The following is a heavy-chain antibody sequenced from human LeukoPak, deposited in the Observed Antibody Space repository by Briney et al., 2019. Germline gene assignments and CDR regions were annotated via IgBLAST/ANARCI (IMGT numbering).Heavy chain of an antibody. V-gene: IGHV3-7*01. D-gene: IGHD3-3*01. J-gene: IGHJ4*02. CDR2: INPDGSNM. CDR3: VSGFLQWLY. CDR1: GFSFSSYW. Sequence: GGPLRLSCAASGFSFSSYWMSWVRQAPGKGLEWVANINPDGSNMLYVDSVKGRFTISRDNAKNSLYLQMNNLRAEDTAVYFCVSGFLQWLYWGQGTLVTVSS.